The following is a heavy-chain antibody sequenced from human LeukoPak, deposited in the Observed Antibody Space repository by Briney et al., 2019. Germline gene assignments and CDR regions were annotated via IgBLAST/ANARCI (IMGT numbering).Heavy chain of an antibody. CDR2: IKQDGSEK. CDR1: GFTFSSYW. CDR3: ARARRYCSSSSCPPYYMDV. Sequence: GGSLRLPCAASGFTFSSYWMSWVRQAPGKGLEWVANIKQDGSEKYYVDSVKGRFTISRDNAENSLYLQMNSLRAEDTAVYYCARARRYCSSSSCPPYYMDVWGKGTTVTVSS. J-gene: IGHJ6*03. D-gene: IGHD2-2*01. V-gene: IGHV3-7*01.